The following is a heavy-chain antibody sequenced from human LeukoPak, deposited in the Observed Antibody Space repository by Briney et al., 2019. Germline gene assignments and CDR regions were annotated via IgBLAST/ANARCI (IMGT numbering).Heavy chain of an antibody. CDR1: GFTGRSND. Sequence: GGSLRISCAASGFTGRSNDMSWFRQAPGKGLEWVSAIYSGCITYYADSVKGRFTISRDNSKNTLYLEMNSLRAEDTAVYHCARAAELGRDYWGQGTLVTVSS. CDR2: IYSGCIT. D-gene: IGHD7-27*01. J-gene: IGHJ4*02. CDR3: ARAAELGRDY. V-gene: IGHV3-53*01.